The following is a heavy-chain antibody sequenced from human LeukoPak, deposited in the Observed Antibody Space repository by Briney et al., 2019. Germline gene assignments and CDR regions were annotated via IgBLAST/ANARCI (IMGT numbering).Heavy chain of an antibody. J-gene: IGHJ6*03. CDR3: ARGHSNQYYYYYMDV. CDR1: GFTFSSYS. V-gene: IGHV3-21*01. CDR2: ISSSSSYI. D-gene: IGHD4-11*01. Sequence: PGGSLRLSCAASGFTFSSYSMNWVRQATGKGLEWVSSISSSSSYIYYADSMKGRFTISRDNAKNSLYLQMNSLRAEDTAVYYCARGHSNQYYYYYMDVWGKGTTVTVSS.